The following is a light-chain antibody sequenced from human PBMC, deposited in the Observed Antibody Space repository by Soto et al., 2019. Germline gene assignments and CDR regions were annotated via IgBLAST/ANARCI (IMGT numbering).Light chain of an antibody. CDR1: SSDVGAYNY. CDR3: ISYTSRSTWV. J-gene: IGLJ3*02. Sequence: QSALTQPASVSGSPGQSITISCTGTSSDVGAYNYVSWYQQHPGKAPKLMIYEVSNRPSGVSDRFSGSRSGNTASLTISGLQAEDESDYYCISYTSRSTWVFGGGTKVTVL. V-gene: IGLV2-14*01. CDR2: EVS.